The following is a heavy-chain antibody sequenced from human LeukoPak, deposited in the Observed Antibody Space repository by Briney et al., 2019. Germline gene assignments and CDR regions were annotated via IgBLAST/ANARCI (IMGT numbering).Heavy chain of an antibody. CDR2: ISFDNDNT. D-gene: IGHD6-19*01. J-gene: IGHJ4*02. V-gene: IGHV1-18*04. Sequence: ASVSVSCKASGYTFTNYGISWVRQAPGQGLEWMGWISFDNDNTTYAQKFQGRVTITADKSTSTAYMELSSLRSEDTAVFYCARDLGYSSGWYYFDYWGQGTLVTVSS. CDR1: GYTFTNYG. CDR3: ARDLGYSSGWYYFDY.